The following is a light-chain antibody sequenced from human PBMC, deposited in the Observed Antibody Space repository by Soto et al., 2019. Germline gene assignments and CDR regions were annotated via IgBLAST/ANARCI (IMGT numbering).Light chain of an antibody. CDR1: ETVRSN. J-gene: IGKJ1*01. V-gene: IGKV3-20*01. CDR3: QQYGSSRT. Sequence: VMTQSPDTLSVSPGERATLSCRASETVRSNLAWYQQKPGQAPRLLIYGASSRATGIPDRFSGSGSGTDFTLTISRLEPEDFAVYYCQQYGSSRTFGQGTKVDI. CDR2: GAS.